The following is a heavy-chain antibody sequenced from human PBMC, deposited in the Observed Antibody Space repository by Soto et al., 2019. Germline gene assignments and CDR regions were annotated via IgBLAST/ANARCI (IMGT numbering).Heavy chain of an antibody. D-gene: IGHD6-13*01. CDR1: GFTFSSYA. CDR3: AKDSSSWYGHWFDP. Sequence: GGSLRLSCAASGFTFSSYAMSWVRQAPGKGLEWVSAISGSGGSTYYADSVKGRFTISRDNAKNTLYLQMNSLRAEDTAVYYCAKDSSSWYGHWFDPWGQGTLVTVSS. J-gene: IGHJ5*02. CDR2: ISGSGGST. V-gene: IGHV3-23*01.